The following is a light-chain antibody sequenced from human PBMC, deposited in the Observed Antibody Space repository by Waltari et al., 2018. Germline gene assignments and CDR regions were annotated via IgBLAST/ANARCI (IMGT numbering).Light chain of an antibody. V-gene: IGKV3-15*01. CDR1: QSVSSS. CDR2: GAS. Sequence: EVVMTQSPATLAVSPGERATLSCRASQSVSSSLAWYQQKPGQTPRLLIYGASTRATGIPVRFSGSWSGTEFTLTISSLQSEDFAVYYCLQYNNWPPWTFGQGTKVEIK. J-gene: IGKJ1*01. CDR3: LQYNNWPPWT.